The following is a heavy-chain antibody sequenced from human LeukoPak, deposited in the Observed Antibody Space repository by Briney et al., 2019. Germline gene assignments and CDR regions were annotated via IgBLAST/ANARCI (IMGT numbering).Heavy chain of an antibody. D-gene: IGHD4-23*01. V-gene: IGHV4-30-2*03. CDR2: MYYSGST. Sequence: PSQTLSLTRAVSGGSISSGGYSWSWIRQPPGKGLEWIGSMYYSGSTHYNPSLKSRVTISVDTSKNQFSVKLSSVTAADTAVYYCANSANYGGNSGFFDSWGQGTLVTVSS. CDR3: ANSANYGGNSGFFDS. CDR1: GGSISSGGYS. J-gene: IGHJ4*02.